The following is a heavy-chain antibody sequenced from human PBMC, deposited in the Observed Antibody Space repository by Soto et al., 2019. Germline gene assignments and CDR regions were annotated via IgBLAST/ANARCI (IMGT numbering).Heavy chain of an antibody. V-gene: IGHV4-59*08. CDR2: IYYSGST. Sequence: SETLSLTCTVSGGSISSYYWSWIRQPPGKGLEWIGYIYYSGSTNYNPSLKSRVTISVDTSKNQFSLKLSSVTAADTAVYYCARHSLWRGDYGDYNWFDPWGQGTLVTVSS. D-gene: IGHD4-17*01. CDR1: GGSISSYY. CDR3: ARHSLWRGDYGDYNWFDP. J-gene: IGHJ5*02.